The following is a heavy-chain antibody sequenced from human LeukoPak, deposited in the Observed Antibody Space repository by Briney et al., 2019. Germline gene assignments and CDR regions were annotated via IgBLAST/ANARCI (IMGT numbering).Heavy chain of an antibody. D-gene: IGHD6-6*01. CDR1: DDSIRSSSYY. Sequence: SETLSLTCTVSDDSIRSSSYYWGWIRQSPRKELEWIATIHYSGRTYYNPSLKSRVTISIDKYKNQFSLQLTSVTAADTAVYFCARGSFSSSRWLDSWGQGTLVTVSS. J-gene: IGHJ5*01. CDR2: IHYSGRT. V-gene: IGHV4-39*07. CDR3: ARGSFSSSRWLDS.